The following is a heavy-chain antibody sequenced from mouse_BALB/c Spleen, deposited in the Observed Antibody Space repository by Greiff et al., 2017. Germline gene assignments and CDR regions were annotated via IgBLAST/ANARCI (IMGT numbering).Heavy chain of an antibody. D-gene: IGHD1-1*01. V-gene: IGHV1-4*01. CDR2: INPSSGYT. Sequence: VQLQQSGAELARPGASVKMSCKASGYTFTSYTMHWVKQRPGQGLEWIGYINPSSGYTNYNQKFKDKATLTADKSSSTAYMQLSSLTSEDSAVYYCARGGPYGSSPFAYWGQGTLVTVSA. J-gene: IGHJ3*01. CDR3: ARGGPYGSSPFAY. CDR1: GYTFTSYT.